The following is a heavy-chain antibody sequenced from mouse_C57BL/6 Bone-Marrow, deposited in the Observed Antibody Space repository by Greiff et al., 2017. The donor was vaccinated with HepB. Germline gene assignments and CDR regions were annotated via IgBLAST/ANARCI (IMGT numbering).Heavy chain of an antibody. V-gene: IGHV5-6*01. CDR2: ISSGGSYT. CDR3: ARQEIYYYGSSL. Sequence: EVQLVESGGDLVKPGGSLKLSCAASGFTFSSYGMSWVRQTPDKRLEWVATISSGGSYTYYPDSVKGRFTISRDNAKNTLYLQMSSLKSEDTAMYYCARQEIYYYGSSLWGQGTTLTVSS. D-gene: IGHD1-1*01. J-gene: IGHJ2*01. CDR1: GFTFSSYG.